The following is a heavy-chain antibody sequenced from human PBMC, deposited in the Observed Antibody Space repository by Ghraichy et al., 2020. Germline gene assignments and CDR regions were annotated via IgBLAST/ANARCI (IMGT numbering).Heavy chain of an antibody. J-gene: IGHJ4*02. CDR2: INPYSGGT. V-gene: IGHV1-2*06. Sequence: ASVKVSCKASGYTFTGYDMHWVRQAPGQGLEWMGRINPYSGGTNYAQKFQGRVTMTRDTSTSTAYMELSRLRSDDTAVYYCARAGVSIAVAVPIQCYLDSWGQGTLVTVSS. CDR3: ARAGVSIAVAVPIQCYLDS. D-gene: IGHD6-19*01. CDR1: GYTFTGYD.